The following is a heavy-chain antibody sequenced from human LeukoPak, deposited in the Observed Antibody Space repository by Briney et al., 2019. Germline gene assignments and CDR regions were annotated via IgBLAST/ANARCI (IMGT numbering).Heavy chain of an antibody. D-gene: IGHD3-16*01. Sequence: ASVKVSCKASGYIFTDYYMHWVRQAPGQELGWMGRINPNSGGTNYAQKLQGRVTMTTDTSTSTAYMELRSLRSDDTAVYYCARDLTGPYYYYYGMDVWGQGTTVTVSS. V-gene: IGHV1/OR15-1*04. CDR2: INPNSGGT. J-gene: IGHJ6*02. CDR3: ARDLTGPYYYYYGMDV. CDR1: GYIFTDYY.